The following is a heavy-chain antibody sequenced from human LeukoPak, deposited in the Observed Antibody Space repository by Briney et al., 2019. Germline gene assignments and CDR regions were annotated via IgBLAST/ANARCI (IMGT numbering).Heavy chain of an antibody. D-gene: IGHD3-22*01. CDR3: AKVSSPYHYDSGGRNYYFDY. CDR2: LTGSGASA. J-gene: IGHJ4*02. V-gene: IGHV3-23*01. CDR1: GFTFSSYA. Sequence: GGSLRLSCAASGFTFSSYAMSWVRQAPGKGLEWVSGLTGSGASAYYADSVKGRFTISRDNSKNTLYLQLNSLRAEDTAVYYCAKVSSPYHYDSGGRNYYFDYWGQGALVTVSS.